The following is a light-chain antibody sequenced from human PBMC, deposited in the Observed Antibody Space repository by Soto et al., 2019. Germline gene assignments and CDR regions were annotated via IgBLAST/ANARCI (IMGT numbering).Light chain of an antibody. CDR1: SSDVGAYNY. CDR2: EVS. V-gene: IGLV2-14*01. CDR3: SSYTSSNTLV. J-gene: IGLJ2*01. Sequence: QSVLTQPASVSGCPGQSITISCTGTSSDVGAYNYVSWYQQHPGKAPKLMIFEVSDRPSGVSNRFSGSKSGNTASLTISGLQAEDEADYYCSSYTSSNTLVFGGGTKVTVL.